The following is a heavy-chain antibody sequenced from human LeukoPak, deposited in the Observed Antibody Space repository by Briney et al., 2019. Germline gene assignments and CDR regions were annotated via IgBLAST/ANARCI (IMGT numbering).Heavy chain of an antibody. CDR2: IYYSGST. CDR3: AARYYYDSSGYGWFDP. CDR1: GGSISSSSYY. Sequence: SETLSLTCTVSGGSISSSSYYWGWIRQPPGKGLEWIGSIYYSGSTYYNPSLKSRVTISVDTSKNQFSLKLSSVTAADTAVYYCAARYYYDSSGYGWFDPWGQGTLVTVSS. V-gene: IGHV4-39*07. J-gene: IGHJ5*02. D-gene: IGHD3-22*01.